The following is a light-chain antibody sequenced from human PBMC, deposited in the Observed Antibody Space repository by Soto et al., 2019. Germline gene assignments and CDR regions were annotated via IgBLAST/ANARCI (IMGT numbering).Light chain of an antibody. Sequence: DIQMTQSPSSLSASVGDRVTITCRSSQSISTYLHWYQQKPGKAPKLLIYAASILQSGVPSRFSGSGSGTDFTLAISGLQHEDFATYYCQQSYNTRYTFGQGTQLEMK. CDR3: QQSYNTRYT. V-gene: IGKV1-39*01. CDR2: AAS. CDR1: QSISTY. J-gene: IGKJ2*01.